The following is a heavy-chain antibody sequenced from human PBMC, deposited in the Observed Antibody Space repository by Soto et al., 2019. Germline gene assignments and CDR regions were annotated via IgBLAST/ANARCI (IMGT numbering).Heavy chain of an antibody. CDR3: ARTRDTAMAYGPLDY. CDR1: GYSFTSYW. CDR2: IYPGDSDT. D-gene: IGHD5-18*01. V-gene: IGHV5-51*01. J-gene: IGHJ4*02. Sequence: GESLKISCKGSGYSFTSYWIGWVRQMPGKGLEWMGIIYPGDSDTRYSPSFQGQVTISADKSISTAYLQWSSLKASDTAMYYCARTRDTAMAYGPLDYWGQGTLVTVSS.